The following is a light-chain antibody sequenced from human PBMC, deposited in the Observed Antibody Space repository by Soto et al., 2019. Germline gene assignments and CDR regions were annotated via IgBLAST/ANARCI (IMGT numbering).Light chain of an antibody. Sequence: QSVLTQPPSVSGAPGQKVIISCTGSTSNIGAGYDVHWYQQLPGTAPKLLIYSNGNPPSGVADRLSGSKTGTSASLAITGLQVEDEADYYCQSYDSGLSAAVFGGGTKLTVL. CDR2: SNG. V-gene: IGLV1-40*01. CDR1: TSNIGAGYD. J-gene: IGLJ3*02. CDR3: QSYDSGLSAAV.